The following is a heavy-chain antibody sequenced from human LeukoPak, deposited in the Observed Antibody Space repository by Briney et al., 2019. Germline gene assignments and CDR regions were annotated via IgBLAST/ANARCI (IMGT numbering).Heavy chain of an antibody. D-gene: IGHD3-10*01. CDR2: ISGSGGST. CDR1: GFTFSSYA. CDR3: ANAADYYGPGSYGSPMDV. J-gene: IGHJ6*02. Sequence: GGSLRLSCAASGFTFSSYAMSWVRQAPGKGLEWVSAISGSGGSTYYADSVKGRFTISRDNSKNTLYLQMNSLRAEDTAVYYCANAADYYGPGSYGSPMDVWGQGTTVTVSS. V-gene: IGHV3-23*01.